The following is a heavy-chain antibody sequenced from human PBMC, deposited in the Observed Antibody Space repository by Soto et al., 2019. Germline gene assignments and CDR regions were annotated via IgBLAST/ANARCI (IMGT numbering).Heavy chain of an antibody. Sequence: SLRLSCEPCSLTSSIYGMHWVRQASRKGVERVAVIPYDGSEKYDAGSVKGRFTISRDNSKNTVSLQMDSLTTEDTAVYFCAQDWRSKYATDAFDVSSEGTRV. CDR1: SLTSSIYG. CDR3: AQDWRSKYATDAFDV. J-gene: IGHJ3*01. V-gene: IGHV3-30*18. CDR2: IPYDGSEK. D-gene: IGHD2-2*01.